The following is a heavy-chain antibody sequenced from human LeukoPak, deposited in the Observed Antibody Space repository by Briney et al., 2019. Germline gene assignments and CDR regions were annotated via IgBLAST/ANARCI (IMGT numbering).Heavy chain of an antibody. J-gene: IGHJ3*02. Sequence: GGSLRLSCAASGFSFSGSYMSWIRQAPGKGLEWVSYISSSGSTIYYADSVKGRFTISRDNAKNSLYLQMNSLRAEDTAVYYCAKAKMVRGVIDAFDIWGQGTMVTVSS. CDR3: AKAKMVRGVIDAFDI. D-gene: IGHD3-10*01. V-gene: IGHV3-11*01. CDR1: GFSFSGSY. CDR2: ISSSGSTI.